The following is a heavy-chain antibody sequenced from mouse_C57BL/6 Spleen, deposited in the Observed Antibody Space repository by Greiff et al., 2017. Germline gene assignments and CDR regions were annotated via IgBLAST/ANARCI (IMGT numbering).Heavy chain of an antibody. CDR1: GYAFSSSW. CDR2: IYPGDGDT. D-gene: IGHD2-5*01. J-gene: IGHJ4*01. Sequence: QVQLKQSGPELVKPGASVKISCKASGYAFSSSWMNLVKQRPGKGLEWIGRIYPGDGDTNYNGKFKGKATLTADKSSSTAYMQLSSLTSEDSAVXFCARAASCYSNYVGAMDYWGQGTSVTVSS. V-gene: IGHV1-82*01. CDR3: ARAASCYSNYVGAMDY.